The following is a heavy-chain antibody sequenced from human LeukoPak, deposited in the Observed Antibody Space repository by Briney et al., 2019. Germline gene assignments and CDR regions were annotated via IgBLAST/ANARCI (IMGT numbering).Heavy chain of an antibody. CDR2: IWYDGTNK. Sequence: GESLKISCAASGFSFSSYGMHWVRQAPGKGLEWVAVIWYDGTNKYYADSVKGRFTISRDNSKNTLYLQMNSLRAEDTAVYYCARDQRGFSYSKYYFDYWGQGTLVIVSS. V-gene: IGHV3-33*01. CDR3: ARDQRGFSYSKYYFDY. J-gene: IGHJ4*02. CDR1: GFSFSSYG. D-gene: IGHD5-18*01.